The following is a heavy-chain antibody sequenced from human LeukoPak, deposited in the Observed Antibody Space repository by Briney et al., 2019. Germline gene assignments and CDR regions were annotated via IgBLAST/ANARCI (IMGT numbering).Heavy chain of an antibody. V-gene: IGHV4-30-4*08. D-gene: IGHD6-19*01. CDR1: GGSISSGSYY. CDR2: IYYSGST. Sequence: PSQTLSLTCTVSGGSISSGSYYWNWIRQPPGKGLEWIGYIYYSGSTYYNPSLKSRITISLDTSKNQFPLKLSSVTAADTAVYYCARDQGLLGTDYWGQGTLVTVSS. J-gene: IGHJ4*02. CDR3: ARDQGLLGTDY.